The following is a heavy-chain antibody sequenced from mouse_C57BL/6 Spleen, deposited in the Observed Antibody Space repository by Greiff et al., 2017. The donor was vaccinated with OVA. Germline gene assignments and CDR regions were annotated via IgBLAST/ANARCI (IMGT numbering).Heavy chain of an antibody. J-gene: IGHJ4*01. V-gene: IGHV2-9-1*01. CDR1: GFSLTSYA. CDR3: ARSYYGSRVYAMDY. Sequence: VQLQQSGPCLVAPSQSLSITCTVSGFSLTSYAISWVRQPPGKGLEWLGVIWTGGGTNYNSALKSRLSISKDNSKSQVFLKMNSLQTDDTARYYCARSYYGSRVYAMDYWGQGTSVTVSS. CDR2: IWTGGGT. D-gene: IGHD1-1*01.